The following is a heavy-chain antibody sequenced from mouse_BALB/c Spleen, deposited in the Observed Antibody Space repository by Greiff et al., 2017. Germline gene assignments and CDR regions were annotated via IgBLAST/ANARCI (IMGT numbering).Heavy chain of an antibody. Sequence: EVHLVESGPGLVKPSQSLSLTCTVTGYSITSDYAWNWIRQFPGNKLEWMGYISYSGSTSYNPSLKSRISITRDTSKNQFFLQLNSVTTEDTATYYCARSYYGSSYDYWGQGTTLTVSS. CDR3: ARSYYGSSYDY. V-gene: IGHV3-2*02. CDR1: GYSITSDYA. J-gene: IGHJ2*01. CDR2: ISYSGST. D-gene: IGHD1-1*01.